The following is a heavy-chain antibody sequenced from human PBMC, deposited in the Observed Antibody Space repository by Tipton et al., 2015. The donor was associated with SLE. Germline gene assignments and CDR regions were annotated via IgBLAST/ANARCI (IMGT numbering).Heavy chain of an antibody. CDR2: IYYSGST. CDR1: GGSISGGAYY. CDR3: ATFRDMVQGVIGAFNI. V-gene: IGHV4-31*03. D-gene: IGHD3-10*01. Sequence: TLSLTCSVSGGSISGGAYYWSWIRQYPGEGLEWIGNIYYSGSTYYNPSLKSRITMSLDTSKNRFSLKLTSVTAADTAVYYCATFRDMVQGVIGAFNIWGQGTMVTVSS. J-gene: IGHJ3*02.